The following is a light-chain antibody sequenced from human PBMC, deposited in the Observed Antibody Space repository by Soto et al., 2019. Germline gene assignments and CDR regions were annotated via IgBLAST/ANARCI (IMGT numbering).Light chain of an antibody. CDR3: QHYSDSPT. CDR1: EGVGLK. V-gene: IGKV3-15*01. J-gene: IGKJ1*01. CDR2: DAS. Sequence: EIVMTQSPATLSVSPGERDTLSCRASEGVGLKLAWYQLKPGLPPRLLFYDASTRATGLPARFSGSGTGTEFFLSISSLQSEDFATYYCQHYSDSPTFGQGTKVDIK.